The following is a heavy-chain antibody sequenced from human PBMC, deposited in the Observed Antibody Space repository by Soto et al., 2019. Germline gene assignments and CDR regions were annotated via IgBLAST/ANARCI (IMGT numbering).Heavy chain of an antibody. V-gene: IGHV3-30*18. CDR2: ISDDGSTK. CDR1: GFTFSSYG. J-gene: IGHJ4*02. Sequence: QVQLVESGGGMVQPGRSLRLSCAASGFTFSSYGMHWVRQAPGKRLEWVAIISDDGSTKHYVDSVKGRFTVSRDNSKNPLYVELNSLSPEDTAVYYCAKSQERGGNDLKVEHWGRGTLVTVSS. D-gene: IGHD5-12*01. CDR3: AKSQERGGNDLKVEH.